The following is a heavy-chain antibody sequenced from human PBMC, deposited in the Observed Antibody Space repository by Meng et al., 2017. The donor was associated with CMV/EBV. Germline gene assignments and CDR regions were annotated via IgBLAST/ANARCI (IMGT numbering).Heavy chain of an antibody. Sequence: KVSCKASGGTFSSYAISWVRQAPGQGLEWMGGIIPIFGTANYAQKFQGRVTITTDESTSTAYMELSSLRSEDTAVYYCARERAAAAHAFDIWGQGTMVTVSS. D-gene: IGHD6-13*01. V-gene: IGHV1-69*05. CDR1: GGTFSSYA. CDR3: ARERAAAAHAFDI. J-gene: IGHJ3*02. CDR2: IIPIFGTA.